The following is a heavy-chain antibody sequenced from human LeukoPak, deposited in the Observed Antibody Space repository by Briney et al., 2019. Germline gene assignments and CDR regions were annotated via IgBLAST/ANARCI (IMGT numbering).Heavy chain of an antibody. D-gene: IGHD6-19*01. Sequence: PSETLSLTCSVSGGSISNSDYYWGWIRQPPGKGLEWIGNIYYSGSTYYNPSLKSRVTISVDTSNNQFSLKVTSVTAADTAVYYCARARSGWLSWYYFDYWGQGTLVTVSS. CDR1: GGSISNSDYY. V-gene: IGHV4-39*07. CDR3: ARARSGWLSWYYFDY. CDR2: IYYSGST. J-gene: IGHJ4*02.